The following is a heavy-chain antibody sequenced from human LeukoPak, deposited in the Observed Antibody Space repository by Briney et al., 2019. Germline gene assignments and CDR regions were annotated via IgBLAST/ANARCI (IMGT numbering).Heavy chain of an antibody. CDR1: GYTFTGYY. J-gene: IGHJ4*02. D-gene: IGHD6-19*01. V-gene: IGHV1-2*02. CDR2: INPYRGGT. Sequence: ASVKVSCKASGYTFTGYYMHWVRQAPGQGLECRGWINPYRGGTIYAQKCQGRVTMTRDTSISTAYMELSRLRSDDTAVYYCARDPGVSVAAYYFDYWGQGTLVTVSS. CDR3: ARDPGVSVAAYYFDY.